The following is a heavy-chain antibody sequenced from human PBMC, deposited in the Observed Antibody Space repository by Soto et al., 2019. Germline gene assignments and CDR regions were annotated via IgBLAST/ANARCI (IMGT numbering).Heavy chain of an antibody. CDR2: INHSGST. D-gene: IGHD3-10*01. CDR3: ARSYYYGSGSYLYWYFDL. V-gene: IGHV4-34*01. J-gene: IGHJ2*01. CDR1: GDSISTSSYY. Sequence: PSETLSLTCDVSGDSISTSSYYWSWIRQPPGKGLEWIGEINHSGSTNYNPSLKSRVTISVDTSKNQFSLKLSSVTAADTAVYYCARSYYYGSGSYLYWYFDLWGRGTLVTVSS.